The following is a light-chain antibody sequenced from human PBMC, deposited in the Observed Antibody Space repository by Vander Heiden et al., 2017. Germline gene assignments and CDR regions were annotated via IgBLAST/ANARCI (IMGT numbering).Light chain of an antibody. Sequence: SVLTPPPSVSGAPGQRVTISCTGSSSNIGAGYAVPWYQQLPGTAPKRPISDNSKRPSGVPARFSGSKSGTSASLAISGLQAEDEATYYCQSYDSSLRGWLFGGGTKLTVL. CDR3: QSYDSSLRGWL. V-gene: IGLV1-40*01. J-gene: IGLJ3*02. CDR2: DNS. CDR1: SSNIGAGYA.